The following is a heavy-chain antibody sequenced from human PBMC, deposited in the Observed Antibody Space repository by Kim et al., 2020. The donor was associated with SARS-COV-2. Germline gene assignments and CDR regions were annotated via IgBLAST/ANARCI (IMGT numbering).Heavy chain of an antibody. V-gene: IGHV3-7*01. CDR2: IKQDGSEK. J-gene: IGHJ6*02. CDR3: ARSDAGYSYGFASTGGYYYYGMDV. Sequence: GGSLRLSCAASGFTFSSYWMSWVRQAPGKGLEWVANIKQDGSEKYYVDSVKGRFTISRDNAKNSLYLQMNSLRAEDTAVYYCARSDAGYSYGFASTGGYYYYGMDVWGQGTTVTVSS. D-gene: IGHD5-18*01. CDR1: GFTFSSYW.